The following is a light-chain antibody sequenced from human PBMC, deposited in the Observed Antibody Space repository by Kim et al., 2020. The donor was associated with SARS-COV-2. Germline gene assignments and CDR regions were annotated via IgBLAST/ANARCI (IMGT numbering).Light chain of an antibody. CDR1: QSMGSW. J-gene: IGKJ2*01. Sequence: DIQMTQSPSALSASVGDRVTITCRASQSMGSWLAWYQQKPGQAPKLLIYDASSLESGVPSRFSGSGSGTDFTLTISSLQPDDFATYYCQQYNSYPYTFGQGTKWRS. CDR2: DAS. V-gene: IGKV1-5*01. CDR3: QQYNSYPYT.